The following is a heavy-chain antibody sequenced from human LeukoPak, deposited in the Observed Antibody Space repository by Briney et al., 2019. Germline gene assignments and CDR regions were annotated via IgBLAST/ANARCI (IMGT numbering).Heavy chain of an antibody. CDR1: GFTFSSYA. CDR2: ISGSGGST. J-gene: IGHJ4*02. Sequence: GGSLRLSCAASGFTFSSYAMSWVRQAPGKGLEWVSAISGSGGSTYYADSVKGRFTISRDNSKNTLYLQMNSLRAEDTAVYYCARVGVYNWNYFDYWGQGTLVTVSS. CDR3: ARVGVYNWNYFDY. V-gene: IGHV3-23*01. D-gene: IGHD1-20*01.